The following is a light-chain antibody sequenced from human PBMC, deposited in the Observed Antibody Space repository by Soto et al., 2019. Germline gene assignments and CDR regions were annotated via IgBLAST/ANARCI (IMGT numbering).Light chain of an antibody. CDR2: DVN. V-gene: IGLV2-8*01. Sequence: QSALTQPPSASGSPGQSVTISCTGTSSDVGGYIFVSWYQQHPGKAPKLMIYDVNKRPSGVPDRFSDSKSDNTASLTVSGLQAEDEADYYCVSYAGGTYVFGTGTKVTVL. CDR3: VSYAGGTYV. J-gene: IGLJ1*01. CDR1: SSDVGGYIF.